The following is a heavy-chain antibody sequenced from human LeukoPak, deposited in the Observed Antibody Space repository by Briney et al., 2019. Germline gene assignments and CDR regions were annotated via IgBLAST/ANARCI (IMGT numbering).Heavy chain of an antibody. CDR2: IHYSGST. J-gene: IGHJ4*02. D-gene: IGHD1-26*01. CDR3: AIRGIVGATPFDY. Sequence: SETLSLTCTVSGGSISTYYWSWIRQPPGKGLEWIGYIHYSGSTNYSPSLRSRVTISVDTSKNQFSLKLRSVTAADTAVYYCAIRGIVGATPFDYWGQGTLVTVSS. CDR1: GGSISTYY. V-gene: IGHV4-59*08.